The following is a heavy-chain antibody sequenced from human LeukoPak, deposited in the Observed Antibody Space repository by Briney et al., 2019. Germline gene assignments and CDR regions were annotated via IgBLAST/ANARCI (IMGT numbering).Heavy chain of an antibody. CDR2: ISGSGSST. V-gene: IGHV3-23*01. CDR1: GFTFSSYA. D-gene: IGHD1-14*01. Sequence: GGSLRLSCAASGFTFSSYAMSWVRQAPGKGLEWVSAISGSGSSTYYADSVKGRFTISRDNSKNTLYLQMNSLRAEDTAVYYCAKDQKPEGAFRAPTGFDYWGQGTLVTVSS. CDR3: AKDQKPEGAFRAPTGFDY. J-gene: IGHJ4*02.